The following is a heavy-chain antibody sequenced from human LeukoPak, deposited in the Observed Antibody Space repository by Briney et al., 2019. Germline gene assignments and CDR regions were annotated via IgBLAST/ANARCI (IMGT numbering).Heavy chain of an antibody. V-gene: IGHV4-39*01. CDR3: ARHRRGGPLIRGVYLDY. CDR2: IYYSGST. J-gene: IGHJ4*02. Sequence: PSETLSLTCTVSGGSISSSSYYWGWIRQPPGKGLEWIGSIYYSGSTYYNPSLKSRVTISVDTSKNQFSLNLRSVTAADTAVYYCARHRRGGPLIRGVYLDYWGQGTLVTVSS. CDR1: GGSISSSSYY. D-gene: IGHD3-10*01.